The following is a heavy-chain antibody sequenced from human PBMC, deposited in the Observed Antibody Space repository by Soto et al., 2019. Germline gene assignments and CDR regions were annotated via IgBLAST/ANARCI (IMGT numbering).Heavy chain of an antibody. CDR3: ASLWFGEGGGMDV. CDR2: INYSGST. CDR1: GGSISSGDYY. Sequence: SETLSRTCTVSGGSISSGDYYWSWIRQPPGKGLEWIGYINYSGSTYYNPSLKSRVTISVDTSKNQFSLKLSSVTAADTAVYYCASLWFGEGGGMDVWGQGTTVTVSS. D-gene: IGHD3-10*01. V-gene: IGHV4-30-4*01. J-gene: IGHJ6*02.